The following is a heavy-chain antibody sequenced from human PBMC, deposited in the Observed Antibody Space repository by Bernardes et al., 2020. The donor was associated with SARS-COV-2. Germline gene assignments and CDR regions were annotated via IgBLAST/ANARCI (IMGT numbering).Heavy chain of an antibody. V-gene: IGHV3-74*01. CDR1: GFTFSTYC. D-gene: IGHD3-10*02. J-gene: IGHJ4*02. Sequence: GGSLRLSCAASGFTFSTYCMYWVRQAPGKGPVWVSRINSDGSDTTYADSVKGRFTISRDNAKNTLYLQLNSLRAEDTAVYYCARGCCSGTGYNSDYWGQGTLVTVSS. CDR3: ARGCCSGTGYNSDY. CDR2: INSDGSDT.